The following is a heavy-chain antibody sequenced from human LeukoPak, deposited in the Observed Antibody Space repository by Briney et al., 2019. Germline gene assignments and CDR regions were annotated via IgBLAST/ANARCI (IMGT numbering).Heavy chain of an antibody. Sequence: HTGGSLRLSCAASGFTFSSYAMSWVRQAPGKGLEWVSAISGSGGSTYYADSVKGRFTISRDNSKNTLYLQMNSLRAEDTAVYYCAMTLLGGDSGWYKEYFQHWGQGTLVTVSS. CDR2: ISGSGGST. V-gene: IGHV3-23*01. J-gene: IGHJ1*01. D-gene: IGHD6-19*01. CDR3: AMTLLGGDSGWYKEYFQH. CDR1: GFTFSSYA.